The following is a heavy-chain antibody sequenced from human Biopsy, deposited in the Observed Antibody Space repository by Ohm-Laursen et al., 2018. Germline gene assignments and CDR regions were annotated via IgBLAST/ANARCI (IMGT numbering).Heavy chain of an antibody. V-gene: IGHV4-34*08. D-gene: IGHD4-17*01. J-gene: IGHJ4*02. CDR1: GRTFSDYR. Sequence: SETLSLTCVVFGRTFSDYRWTWIRQPPGKGLEWIGQINQSGSTNYNPSLKSRVTISADVSKYEFSLRLTSVTAADTAVYFCGNEVYGRDYWGLGARVTVSS. CDR3: GNEVYGRDY. CDR2: INQSGST.